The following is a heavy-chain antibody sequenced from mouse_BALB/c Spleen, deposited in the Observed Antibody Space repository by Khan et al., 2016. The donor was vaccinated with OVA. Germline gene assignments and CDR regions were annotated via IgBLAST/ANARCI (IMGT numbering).Heavy chain of an antibody. CDR3: VRDGAYHRNDGWFAY. V-gene: IGHV1-4*01. J-gene: IGHJ3*01. CDR1: GYTFTSYT. Sequence: VQLQQSGAELARPGASVKMSCKASGYTFTSYTIHWIKERPGQGLEWIGNINPSKGYTNYNQKFKDKATLTTDKSSTTAYLQLSSLTSDDSAVYNCVRDGAYHRNDGWFAYWGQGTLVTVSA. D-gene: IGHD2-14*01. CDR2: INPSKGYT.